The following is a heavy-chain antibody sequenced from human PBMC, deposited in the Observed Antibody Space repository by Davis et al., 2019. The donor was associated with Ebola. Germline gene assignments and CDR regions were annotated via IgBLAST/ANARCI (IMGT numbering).Heavy chain of an antibody. CDR2: ITHSGST. J-gene: IGHJ4*02. CDR1: GGSFSGYY. Sequence: SETLSLTCAVYGGSFSGYYWYWIRQPPGKGLEWIGEITHSGSTNYNPSLKSRVTMSVDTSKNQFSLKLSSVTAADTAVYYCARGRRYSYGPPRYWGQGTLVTVSS. CDR3: ARGRRYSYGPPRY. V-gene: IGHV4-34*01. D-gene: IGHD5-18*01.